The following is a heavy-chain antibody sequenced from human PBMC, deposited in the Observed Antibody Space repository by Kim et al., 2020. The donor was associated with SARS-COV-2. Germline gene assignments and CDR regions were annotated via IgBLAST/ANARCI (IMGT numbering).Heavy chain of an antibody. CDR3: AKADYDILTGYQNLDYYYGMDV. V-gene: IGHV3-23*01. CDR1: GFTFSSYA. J-gene: IGHJ6*02. D-gene: IGHD3-9*01. CDR2: ISGSGGST. Sequence: GGSLRLSCAASGFTFSSYAMSWVRQAPGKGLEWVSAISGSGGSTYYADSVKGRFTISRDNSKNTLYLQMNSLRAEDTAVYYCAKADYDILTGYQNLDYYYGMDVWGQGTTVTVSS.